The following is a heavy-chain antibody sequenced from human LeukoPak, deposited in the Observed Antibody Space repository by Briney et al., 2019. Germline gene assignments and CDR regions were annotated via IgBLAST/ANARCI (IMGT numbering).Heavy chain of an antibody. CDR3: ARVVRDRLSFRFDY. Sequence: ASVKVSCKASGYTFTSYGISWVRQAPGQGLEWMGWISAYNGNTNYAQKLQGRVTITADESTSTAYMELSSLRSEDTAVYYCARVVRDRLSFRFDYWGQGTLVTVSS. J-gene: IGHJ4*02. D-gene: IGHD2-21*02. CDR1: GYTFTSYG. V-gene: IGHV1-18*01. CDR2: ISAYNGNT.